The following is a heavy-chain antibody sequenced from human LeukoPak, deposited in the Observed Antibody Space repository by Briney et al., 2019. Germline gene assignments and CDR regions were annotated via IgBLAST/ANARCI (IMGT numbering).Heavy chain of an antibody. V-gene: IGHV3-53*01. CDR3: ARADYYYGMDV. CDR1: GFTVSSNY. J-gene: IGHJ6*04. CDR2: IYSGGST. Sequence: GGSLRLSCAASGFTVSSNYMSWVRQAPGKGLEWISVIYSGGSTYYADSVKGRFTISRDNSKSTLYLQMNSLRAEDTAVYYCARADYYYGMDVWGKGTTVTVSS.